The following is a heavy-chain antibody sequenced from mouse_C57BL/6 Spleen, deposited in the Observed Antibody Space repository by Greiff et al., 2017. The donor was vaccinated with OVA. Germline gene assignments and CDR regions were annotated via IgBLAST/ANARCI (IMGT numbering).Heavy chain of an antibody. CDR3: ARSGDGYYVYFDD. CDR2: IYPGDGAT. V-gene: IGHV1-80*01. Sequence: QVQLQPSGAELVKPGASVKISCKASGYAFSSYWMTWVQQRPGKGLEWIGQIYPGDGATNYTGKFKGKATLTADKSSSTAYMQSSSLTSEDSAVYVCARSGDGYYVYFDDWGQGTTLTVSS. D-gene: IGHD2-3*01. CDR1: GYAFSSYW. J-gene: IGHJ2*01.